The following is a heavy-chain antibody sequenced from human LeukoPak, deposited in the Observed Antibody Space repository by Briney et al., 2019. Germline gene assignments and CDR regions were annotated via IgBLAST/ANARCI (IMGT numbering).Heavy chain of an antibody. CDR2: IIPIFGKA. V-gene: IGHV1-69*13. J-gene: IGHJ4*02. CDR1: GYTFTSYY. Sequence: SVKVSCKASGYTFTSYYMHWVRQAPGQGLEWMGGIIPIFGKANYAQKFQGRVTITADESTSTAYMELSSLRSEDTAVYYCARSRRVRYCSNISCYAGFFEYWGQGTLVTVSS. CDR3: ARSRRVRYCSNISCYAGFFEY. D-gene: IGHD2-2*01.